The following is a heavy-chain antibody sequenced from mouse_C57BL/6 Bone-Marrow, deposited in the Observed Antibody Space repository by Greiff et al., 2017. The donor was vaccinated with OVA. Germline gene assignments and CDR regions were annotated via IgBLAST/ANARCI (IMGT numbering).Heavy chain of an antibody. J-gene: IGHJ2*01. Sequence: VQLQQSGAELVKPGASVKISCKASGYAFSNYGMNWVKQRPGKGLEWIGQIYPGDGDIHYNGKLKGKATLTADKSSSKAYMQFSSLTSEDSAVSVCARRAYWGQGTTLTVSS. CDR3: ARRAY. V-gene: IGHV1-80*01. CDR2: IYPGDGDI. D-gene: IGHD3-1*01. CDR1: GYAFSNYG.